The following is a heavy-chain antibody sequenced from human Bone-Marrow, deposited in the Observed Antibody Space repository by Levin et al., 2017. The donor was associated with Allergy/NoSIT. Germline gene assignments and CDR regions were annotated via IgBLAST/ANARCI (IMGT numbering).Heavy chain of an antibody. D-gene: IGHD1-1*01. V-gene: IGHV3-74*01. CDR1: GFSFATYW. CDR3: ARDEGSGTPGRY. J-gene: IGHJ4*01. Sequence: GGSLRLSCVGSGFSFATYWIHWVRQDPRKGLEWVSRITTDISNTGYADSVRGRFTISRDNAKNTVYLQMNNLRVEDTAVYYCARDEGSGTPGRYWGQGTLVTVSS. CDR2: ITTDISNT.